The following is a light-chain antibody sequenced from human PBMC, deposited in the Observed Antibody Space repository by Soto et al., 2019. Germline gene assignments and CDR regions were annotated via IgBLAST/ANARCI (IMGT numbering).Light chain of an antibody. J-gene: IGKJ1*01. CDR1: QSVSSSY. Sequence: EIVLTQSPGALSLSPGERATLSCGASQSVSSSYLAWYQQKPGQAPRLLIYGASTRATGIPDRFSGSGSGKDFTLTISRLEPEDFAVYYCQQYGSSPRTFGQGTKVDIK. CDR2: GAS. CDR3: QQYGSSPRT. V-gene: IGKV3-20*01.